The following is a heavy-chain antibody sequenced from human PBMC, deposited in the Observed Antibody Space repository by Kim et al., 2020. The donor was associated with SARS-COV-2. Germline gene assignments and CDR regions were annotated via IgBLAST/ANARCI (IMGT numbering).Heavy chain of an antibody. CDR2: IKQDGSEK. CDR1: GFTFSSYW. Sequence: GGSLRLSCAASGFTFSSYWMSWVRQAQGKGLEWVANIKQDGSEKYYVDSVKGRFTISRDNAKNSLYLQMNSLRAEDTAVYYCARWTMLNWFDPWGQGTLVTVSS. D-gene: IGHD2-2*01. V-gene: IGHV3-7*03. CDR3: ARWTMLNWFDP. J-gene: IGHJ5*02.